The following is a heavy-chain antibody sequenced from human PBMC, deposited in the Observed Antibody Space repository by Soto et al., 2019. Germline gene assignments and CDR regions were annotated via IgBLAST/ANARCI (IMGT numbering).Heavy chain of an antibody. CDR1: GDSVSSKSAA. V-gene: IGHV6-1*01. Sequence: PSQTLSLTCAISGDSVSSKSAAWNWIRQSPSRGLEWLGRTYYTSKWYNDYAVSVKSRITISPDTSTNQFSLQLNSVTPEDTAVYYCARGVVGYSYGSRYDYWGQGTLVTVSS. D-gene: IGHD5-18*01. CDR2: TYYTSKWYN. J-gene: IGHJ4*02. CDR3: ARGVVGYSYGSRYDY.